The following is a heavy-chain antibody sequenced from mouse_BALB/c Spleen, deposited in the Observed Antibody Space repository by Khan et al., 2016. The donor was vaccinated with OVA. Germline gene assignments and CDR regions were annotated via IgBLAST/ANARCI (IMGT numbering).Heavy chain of an antibody. Sequence: EVELVESGGGLVQPGGSRKLSCAASGFTFSGFGMHWVRQAPEKGLEWVAYISFGSATINYADKVKGRFTISRDNPKNTLFLQMTSLKSEDTAIYYCSRSQITTWYLDVGGAGTTVTVSS. CDR1: GFTFSGFG. V-gene: IGHV5-17*02. CDR2: ISFGSATI. D-gene: IGHD2-4*01. CDR3: SRSQITTWYLDV. J-gene: IGHJ1*01.